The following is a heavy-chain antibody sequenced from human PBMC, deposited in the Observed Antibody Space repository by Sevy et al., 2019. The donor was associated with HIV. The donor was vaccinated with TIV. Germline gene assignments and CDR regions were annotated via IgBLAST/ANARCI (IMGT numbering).Heavy chain of an antibody. D-gene: IGHD3-10*01. V-gene: IGHV4-39*01. CDR2: INYNGIT. CDR1: GASISSSGYY. J-gene: IGHJ4*02. CDR3: AGPILTYNNGWSYYDY. Sequence: SETLSLTCTVSGASISSSGYYWGWIRQPPGKGLEWIATINYNGITFYNPSLKSRITKSANTSRNQFSLDLKSVTAADKAIYYCAGPILTYNNGWSYYDYWGQGTVVTVSS.